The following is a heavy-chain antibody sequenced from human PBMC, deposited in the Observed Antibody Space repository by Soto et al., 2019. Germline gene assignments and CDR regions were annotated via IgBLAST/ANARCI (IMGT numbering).Heavy chain of an antibody. D-gene: IGHD3-10*01. CDR1: GGSISSSNYY. Sequence: QLQLQESGPGLVKPSETLSLTCTVSGGSISSSNYYWGWIRQPPGKGLEWIGSISYSGSTYYNPSLQSRVTISVDTSKNQFSLKLTSVTAADTAVYYCARQWFFWGQGILVTVSS. V-gene: IGHV4-39*01. CDR3: ARQWFF. CDR2: ISYSGST. J-gene: IGHJ4*02.